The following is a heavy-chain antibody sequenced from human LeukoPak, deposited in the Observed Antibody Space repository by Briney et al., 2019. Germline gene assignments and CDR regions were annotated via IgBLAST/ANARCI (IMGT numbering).Heavy chain of an antibody. CDR1: GFTFSSYS. J-gene: IGHJ3*02. CDR2: ISSSSSYI. V-gene: IGHV3-21*01. Sequence: GGSLRLSCAASGFTFSSYSMNWVRQAPGKGLEWVSSISSSSSYIYYADSVKGRFTISRDNAKNSLYLQMNSLRAEDTAVYYCARDFCGSTSCYSGGDAFDIWGQGTMVTVSS. CDR3: ARDFCGSTSCYSGGDAFDI. D-gene: IGHD2-2*02.